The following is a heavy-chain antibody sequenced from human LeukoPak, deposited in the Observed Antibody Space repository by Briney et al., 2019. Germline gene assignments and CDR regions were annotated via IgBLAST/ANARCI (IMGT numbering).Heavy chain of an antibody. CDR3: AKDYFLGSAFDI. CDR2: IGAGVTGK. Sequence: GGSLRLSCTGSGFAIPNDGMAWVRQAPGKGLEWISSIGAGVTGKYYAASVRGRFTISKDNSKKTVFLQMNSLRAEDTAVYYCAKDYFLGSAFDIWGQGTMVTVSS. CDR1: GFAIPNDG. V-gene: IGHV3-23*01. D-gene: IGHD7-27*01. J-gene: IGHJ3*02.